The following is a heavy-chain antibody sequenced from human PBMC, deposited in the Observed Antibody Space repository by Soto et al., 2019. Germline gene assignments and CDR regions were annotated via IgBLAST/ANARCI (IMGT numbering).Heavy chain of an antibody. CDR1: GGSISSSSYY. CDR3: AKSVCFGELVPSYFFDY. J-gene: IGHJ4*02. V-gene: IGHV4-39*01. D-gene: IGHD3-10*01. CDR2: IYYTVST. Sequence: KASETLCLTCTVSGGSISSSSYYWGWIRQPPGKGLEWIGSIYYTVSTYYNPSLKSRVAISVDTSKNQFSLKLSSVTAADTAVYYCAKSVCFGELVPSYFFDYWGQGTLVIVSS.